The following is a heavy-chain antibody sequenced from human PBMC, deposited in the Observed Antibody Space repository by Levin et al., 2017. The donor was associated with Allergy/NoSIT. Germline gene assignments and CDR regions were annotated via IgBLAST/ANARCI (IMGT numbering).Heavy chain of an antibody. V-gene: IGHV3-15*07. D-gene: IGHD3-22*01. J-gene: IGHJ5*01. CDR3: TTEHDYGDYFNCFDS. Sequence: TGGSLRLSCAASGFSFNNAWMNWVRQTPGKGLEWVARIKSKIDGGTTDYAAPVKDRFTISRDDSKNTLYLQMNGLKTEDTAVYFCTTEHDYGDYFNCFDSWGQGLLVTVSS. CDR2: IKSKIDGGTT. CDR1: GFSFNNAW.